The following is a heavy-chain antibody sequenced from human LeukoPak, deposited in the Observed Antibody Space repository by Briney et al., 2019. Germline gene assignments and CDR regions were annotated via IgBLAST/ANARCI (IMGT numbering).Heavy chain of an antibody. CDR2: IWYDGSNK. Sequence: GGSLRLSCAASGFTFSSYAMHWVRQAPGKGLEWVAVIWYDGSNKYYADSVKGRFTISRDDSKNTLFLQMNSLRAEDTAVYYCAKDGETGTAYYYYYMDVWGKGTTVTVSS. J-gene: IGHJ6*03. CDR1: GFTFSSYA. V-gene: IGHV3-33*06. D-gene: IGHD1-1*01. CDR3: AKDGETGTAYYYYYMDV.